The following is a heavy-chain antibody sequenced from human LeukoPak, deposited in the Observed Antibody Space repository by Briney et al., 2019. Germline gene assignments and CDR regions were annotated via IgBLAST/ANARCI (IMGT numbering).Heavy chain of an antibody. J-gene: IGHJ4*02. V-gene: IGHV3-23*01. CDR3: AKVETAAAATLRGFDY. CDR2: IGGSGGST. D-gene: IGHD6-13*01. CDR1: GFTFSSYA. Sequence: GGSLRLSCAASGFTFSSYAMSWVRQAPGKGLEWVSSIGGSGGSTYYADSVKGRFTISRDNSKNTLYLQMDSLRAEDTAVYYCAKVETAAAATLRGFDYWGQGTLVTVSS.